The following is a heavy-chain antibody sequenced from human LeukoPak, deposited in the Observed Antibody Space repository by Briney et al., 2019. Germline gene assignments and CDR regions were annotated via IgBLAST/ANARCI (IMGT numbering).Heavy chain of an antibody. J-gene: IGHJ5*02. CDR3: ARQKWITMVRGVINWFDP. V-gene: IGHV4-34*01. D-gene: IGHD3-10*01. Sequence: SETLSLTCAVYGGSFSGYYWSWIRQPPGKGLEWIGEINHSGSTNYNPSLKSRVTISVDTSKSQFFLKLSSVTAADTAVYYCARQKWITMVRGVINWFDPWGQGTLVTVSS. CDR1: GGSFSGYY. CDR2: INHSGST.